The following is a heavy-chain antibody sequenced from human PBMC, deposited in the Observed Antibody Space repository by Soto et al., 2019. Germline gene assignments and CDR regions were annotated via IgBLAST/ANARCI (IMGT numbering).Heavy chain of an antibody. CDR1: GFTFNSYG. Sequence: QVQLVESGGGVVQPGGSLRLSCAASGFTFNSYGMHWVRQAPGKGLEWVAFIAYEGNNKYYADSVKGRFTISRDNSRTKLYLQMNSLRAEDTAVYFWAKRRNVSRFLKWSSGLEVWGQGTTVTVSS. D-gene: IGHD3-3*01. J-gene: IGHJ6*02. CDR2: IAYEGNNK. V-gene: IGHV3-30*18. CDR3: AKRRNVSRFLKWSSGLEV.